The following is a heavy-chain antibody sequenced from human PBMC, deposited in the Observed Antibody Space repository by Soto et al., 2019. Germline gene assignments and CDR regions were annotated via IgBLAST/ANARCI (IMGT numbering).Heavy chain of an antibody. V-gene: IGHV4-4*07. CDR1: GASISGFY. Sequence: PSETLSLTCTFSGASISGFYWSWIRQSAGKGLEWIGRIYATGTTDYNPSLKSRVMMSVDTSKKQFSLKLRSVTAADTAVYYCVRDGTKTLRDWFDPWGQGISVTVSS. CDR3: VRDGTKTLRDWFDP. D-gene: IGHD1-1*01. J-gene: IGHJ5*02. CDR2: IYATGTT.